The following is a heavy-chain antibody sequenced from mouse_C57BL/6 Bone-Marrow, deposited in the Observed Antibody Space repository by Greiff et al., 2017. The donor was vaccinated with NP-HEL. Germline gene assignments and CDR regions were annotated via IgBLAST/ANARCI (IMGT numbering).Heavy chain of an antibody. D-gene: IGHD2-4*01. Sequence: EVKLMESGGGLVQPGGSMKLSCAASGFTFSDAWMDWVRQSPEKGLEWVAEIRNKANNHATYYAESVKGRFTISRDDSKSSVYLQMNSLRAEDTGIYDCTRLSDYPSYAMDYWGQGTSVTVSS. V-gene: IGHV6-6*01. CDR2: IRNKANNHAT. CDR3: TRLSDYPSYAMDY. J-gene: IGHJ4*01. CDR1: GFTFSDAW.